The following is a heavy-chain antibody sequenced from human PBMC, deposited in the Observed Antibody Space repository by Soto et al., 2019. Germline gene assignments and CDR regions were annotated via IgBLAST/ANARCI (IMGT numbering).Heavy chain of an antibody. V-gene: IGHV3-7*01. CDR1: GFTFSDAW. CDR3: ARDEVGGYYCG. J-gene: IGHJ4*02. Sequence: GGSLRLSCAASGFTFSDAWINWVRQAPGKGLEWVANIKQEGNERYYADSVKGRFTISRDNGKNSVNLQMNSLRAEDTAVYYCARDEVGGYYCGWGQGTLVTVSS. CDR2: IKQEGNER. D-gene: IGHD3-22*01.